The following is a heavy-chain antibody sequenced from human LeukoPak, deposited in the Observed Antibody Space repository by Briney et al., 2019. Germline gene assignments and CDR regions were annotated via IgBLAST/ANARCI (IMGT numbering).Heavy chain of an antibody. D-gene: IGHD6-25*01. CDR1: GYTFTGYY. CDR3: ARDAAKVYYFDY. J-gene: IGHJ4*02. V-gene: IGHV1-2*06. CDR2: INPNSGGT. Sequence: GASVKVSCKASGYTFTGYYVHWVRQAPGQGLEWMGRINPNSGGTNYAQKFQGRVTMTRDTSISTAYMELSRLRSDDTAVYYCARDAAKVYYFDYWGQGTLVTFSS.